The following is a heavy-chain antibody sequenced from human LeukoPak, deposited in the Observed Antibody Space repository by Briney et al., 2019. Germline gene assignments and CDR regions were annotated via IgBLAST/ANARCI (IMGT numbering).Heavy chain of an antibody. V-gene: IGHV1-2*02. CDR1: GYTFTGYY. D-gene: IGHD2-2*01. CDR3: ARAHSYPDAFDI. J-gene: IGHJ3*02. Sequence: ASVKVSCKASGYTFTGYYMHWVRQAPGQGLEWMGWINPNSGGTNYAQKFQSRVTMTRDTSISTAYMELSRLRSDDTAVYYCARAHSYPDAFDIWGQGTMVTVSS. CDR2: INPNSGGT.